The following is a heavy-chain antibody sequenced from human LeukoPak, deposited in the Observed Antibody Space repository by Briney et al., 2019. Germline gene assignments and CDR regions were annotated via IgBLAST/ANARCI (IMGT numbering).Heavy chain of an antibody. CDR3: ARWDYYDSSGLAFDI. V-gene: IGHV3-21*01. D-gene: IGHD3-22*01. CDR1: GFTFNNYN. CDR2: ISRSSSYI. Sequence: GGSLRLSCAASGFTFNNYNMDWVRQAPGKGLEWVSSISRSSSYIYYADSVRGRFTISRDNAKNSLYLQVNSLRAEDTAVYYCARWDYYDSSGLAFDIWGQGTRVTVSS. J-gene: IGHJ3*02.